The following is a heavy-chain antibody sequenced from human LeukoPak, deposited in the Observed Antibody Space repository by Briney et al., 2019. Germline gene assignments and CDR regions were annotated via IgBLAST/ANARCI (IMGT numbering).Heavy chain of an antibody. CDR2: ISSSGSNT. Sequence: AGGTLRLSCAVSGFTFSSYGMSWVRQAPGKGLEWVSGISSSGSNTNYADSVKGRFTISRDNSKNTLYLQMNRLRAENTAVYYPLGYCSRTSCLDAFDIWGQGTMVTVSS. CDR3: LGYCSRTSCLDAFDI. V-gene: IGHV3-23*01. CDR1: GFTFSSYG. J-gene: IGHJ3*02. D-gene: IGHD2-2*01.